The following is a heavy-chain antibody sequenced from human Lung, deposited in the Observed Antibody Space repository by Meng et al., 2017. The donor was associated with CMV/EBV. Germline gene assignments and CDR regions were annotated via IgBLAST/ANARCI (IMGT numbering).Heavy chain of an antibody. D-gene: IGHD6-13*01. CDR1: GGSVSSGSYY. J-gene: IGHJ4*02. Sequence: SXTXSLXCTVSGGSVSSGSYYWSWIRQPPGKGLEWIGYIYYSGSTNYNPSLKSRVTISVDTSKNQFSLKLSSVTAADTAVYYCAITYSSSWYFYWGQGKMVTVSS. CDR2: IYYSGST. V-gene: IGHV4-61*01. CDR3: AITYSSSWYFY.